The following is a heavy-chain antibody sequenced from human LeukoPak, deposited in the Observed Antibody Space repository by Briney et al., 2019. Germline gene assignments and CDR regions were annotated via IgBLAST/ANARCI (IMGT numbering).Heavy chain of an antibody. CDR1: GYSFTSYW. CDR3: ARPSYYYDSSGYPPKGAFDI. J-gene: IGHJ3*02. V-gene: IGHV5-51*01. CDR2: IYPGDSDT. D-gene: IGHD3-22*01. Sequence: GESLKISCEGSGYSFTSYWIGWVRQMPGKGLEWMGIIYPGDSDTRYSPSFQGQVTISADKSISTAYLQWSSLKASDTALYYCARPSYYYDSSGYPPKGAFDIWGQGTMVTVSS.